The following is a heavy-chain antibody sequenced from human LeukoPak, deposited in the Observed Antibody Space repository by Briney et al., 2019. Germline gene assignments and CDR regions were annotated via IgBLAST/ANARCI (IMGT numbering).Heavy chain of an antibody. CDR2: TYYSGSA. CDR1: GGSISSSSYY. J-gene: IGHJ4*02. Sequence: SETLSLTCTVSGGSISSSSYYWGWVRQPPGKGLEWIGGTYYSGSAYYNPSLKSRVTMSVDTSKRQFSLKLSSVTAADTAMYYCARHGNFFDFWGQGTLVTVSS. V-gene: IGHV4-39*01. D-gene: IGHD1-1*01. CDR3: ARHGNFFDF.